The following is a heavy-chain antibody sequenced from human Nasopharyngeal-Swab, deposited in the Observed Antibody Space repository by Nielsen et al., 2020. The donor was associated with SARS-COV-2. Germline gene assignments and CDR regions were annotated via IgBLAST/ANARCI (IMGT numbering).Heavy chain of an antibody. CDR2: ISYDGSNK. Sequence: WIRQPPGKGVEWVAVISYDGSNKYYADSVKGRFTISRDNSKNTLYLQMNSLRAEDTAVYYCAKEVDTVYYYYGMDVWGQGTTVTVSS. V-gene: IGHV3-30*18. CDR3: AKEVDTVYYYYGMDV. D-gene: IGHD5-18*01. J-gene: IGHJ6*02.